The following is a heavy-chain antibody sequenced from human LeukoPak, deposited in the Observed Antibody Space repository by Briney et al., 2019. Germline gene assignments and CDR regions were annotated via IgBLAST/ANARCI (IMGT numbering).Heavy chain of an antibody. J-gene: IGHJ4*02. CDR3: VKDTGRGDF. CDR1: GFIFRNYG. V-gene: IGHV3-30*02. Sequence: GGSLRLSRAASGFIFRNYGMHWVRQAPGKGLEWVAFLRNDESEVFYADSVKGRFTISRDNSKNTLYLQMSSLRHDDAAVYYCVKDTGRGDFWGQGTQVTVSS. CDR2: LRNDESEV. D-gene: IGHD1-14*01.